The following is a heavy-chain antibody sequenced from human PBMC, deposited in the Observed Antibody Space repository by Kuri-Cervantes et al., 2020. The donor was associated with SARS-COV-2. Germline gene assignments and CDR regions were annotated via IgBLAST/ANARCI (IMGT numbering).Heavy chain of an antibody. CDR1: GGSLSGSF. J-gene: IGHJ6*03. V-gene: IGHV4-34*01. D-gene: IGHD5-18*01. Sequence: SETLSLTCAVYGGSLSGSFWSWIRQSPGKGLEWIGEVNHNGGANYNPSLRSRVTISVDTSKTQFSLSLSSVTAADTAVYYCARGERGYSYGSYYYYMDVWGKGTTVTVSS. CDR3: ARGERGYSYGSYYYYMDV. CDR2: VNHNGGA.